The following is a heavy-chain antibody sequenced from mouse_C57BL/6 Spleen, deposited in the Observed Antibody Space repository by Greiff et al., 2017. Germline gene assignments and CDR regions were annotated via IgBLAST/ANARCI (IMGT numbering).Heavy chain of an antibody. Sequence: VQLQQPGAELVRPGSSVKLSCKASGYTFTSYWMHWVKQRPIQGLEWIGNIDPSDSDTHYNQKFKYKATLTVDKASSTAYMQLSSLTSEDSAVYYCARAYYGSSPFAYWGQGTLVTVSA. CDR2: IDPSDSDT. CDR3: ARAYYGSSPFAY. V-gene: IGHV1-52*01. CDR1: GYTFTSYW. J-gene: IGHJ3*01. D-gene: IGHD1-1*01.